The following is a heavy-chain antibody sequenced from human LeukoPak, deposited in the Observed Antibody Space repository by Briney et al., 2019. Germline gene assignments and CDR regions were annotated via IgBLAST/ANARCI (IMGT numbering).Heavy chain of an antibody. CDR1: GFTFSSYG. Sequence: PGGSLRLSCAASGFTFSSYGMHWVRQAPGRGLEWVAFIRYDGNNKYYADSVKGRFTISRDNSKNTLYLQMNSLRAEDTAVHYCAKNPWVRSYDSSGYVDYWGQGALVTVSS. CDR3: AKNPWVRSYDSSGYVDY. J-gene: IGHJ4*02. CDR2: IRYDGNNK. V-gene: IGHV3-30*02. D-gene: IGHD3-22*01.